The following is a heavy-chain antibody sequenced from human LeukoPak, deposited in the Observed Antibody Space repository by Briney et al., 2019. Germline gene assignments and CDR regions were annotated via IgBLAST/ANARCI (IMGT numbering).Heavy chain of an antibody. V-gene: IGHV3-23*01. CDR3: ARGILTGYYAFDY. CDR2: ISGSGGST. D-gene: IGHD3-9*01. J-gene: IGHJ4*02. Sequence: GGSLRLSCAASGFTFSSYAMSWIRQAPGKGLEWVSAISGSGGSTYYADSVKGRFTISRDNSKNTLYLQMNSLRAEDTAVYYCARGILTGYYAFDYWGQGTLVTVSS. CDR1: GFTFSSYA.